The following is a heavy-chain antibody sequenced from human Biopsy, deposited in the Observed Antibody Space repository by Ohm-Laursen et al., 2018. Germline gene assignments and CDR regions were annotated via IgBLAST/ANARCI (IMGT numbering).Heavy chain of an antibody. Sequence: ASVKVSCKASGYTLTELSMHRVRQAPGKGLEWMGGFAPENGKTVYAQNFQARVSMTEDTSTDTAYMELRSLRSEDTAVYYCAADINVWNVNYWGQGTQVTVSS. J-gene: IGHJ4*02. CDR2: FAPENGKT. CDR1: GYTLTELS. V-gene: IGHV1-24*01. D-gene: IGHD1-1*01. CDR3: AADINVWNVNY.